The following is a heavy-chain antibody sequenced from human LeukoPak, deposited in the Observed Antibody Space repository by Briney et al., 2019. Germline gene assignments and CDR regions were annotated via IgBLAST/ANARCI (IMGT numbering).Heavy chain of an antibody. CDR1: GGSFSGYY. CDR3: ARVGGGLYSYGTFDY. Sequence: SETLSLTCAVYGGSFSGYYWSWIRQPPGKGLEWIGVINHSGSTNYNPSLKSRVTISVDTSKNQFSLKLSSVTAADTAVYYCARVGGGLYSYGTFDYWGQETLVTVSS. V-gene: IGHV4-34*01. CDR2: INHSGST. J-gene: IGHJ4*02. D-gene: IGHD5-18*01.